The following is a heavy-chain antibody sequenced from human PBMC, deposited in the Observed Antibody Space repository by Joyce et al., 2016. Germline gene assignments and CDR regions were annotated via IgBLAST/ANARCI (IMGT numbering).Heavy chain of an antibody. CDR2: IKGDGSEQ. J-gene: IGHJ4*02. CDR3: ARRGSYHDY. V-gene: IGHV3-7*03. CDR1: GFTFTSYW. D-gene: IGHD1-26*01. Sequence: EVQLVESGGGLVQPGGSLRLSCAASGFTFTSYWMTWVRQTPGKGLEWVVNIKGDGSEQDYVDSVKGRFTISRDNAKNSVHLQMNNLRVEDTAVYYCARRGSYHDYWGQGTLVTVSS.